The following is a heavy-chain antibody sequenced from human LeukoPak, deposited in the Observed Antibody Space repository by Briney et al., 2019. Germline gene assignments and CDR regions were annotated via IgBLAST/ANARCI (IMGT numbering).Heavy chain of an antibody. Sequence: GASVKVSCKASGFAFSSNGFNWVRQAPGQGLEWMGWISGYNGNTDYAQKFQGRVSMTTDISTSTAYMELGTLRSDDTAVYYCATSGIWTPEYFQHWGQGTLVTSPQ. CDR3: ATSGIWTPEYFQH. CDR2: ISGYNGNT. D-gene: IGHD1-26*01. J-gene: IGHJ1*01. V-gene: IGHV1-18*01. CDR1: GFAFSSNG.